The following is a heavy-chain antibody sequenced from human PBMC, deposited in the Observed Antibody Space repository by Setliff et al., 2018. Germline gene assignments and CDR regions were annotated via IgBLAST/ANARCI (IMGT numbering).Heavy chain of an antibody. CDR3: ARRPPYWGFDY. D-gene: IGHD3-16*01. V-gene: IGHV4-34*01. CDR1: GGTFSDYY. CDR2: INHRGST. J-gene: IGHJ4*02. Sequence: SETLSLTCAAYGGTFSDYYWTWIRQPPGKGLELVGEINHRGSTTYNPSLKTRVTISVDTSKNQFSLRLTSVTAADTADYYCARRPPYWGFDYWGRGTLVTVS.